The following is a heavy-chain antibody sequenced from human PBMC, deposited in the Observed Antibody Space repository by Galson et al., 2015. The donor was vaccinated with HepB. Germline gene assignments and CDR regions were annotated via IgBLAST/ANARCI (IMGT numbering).Heavy chain of an antibody. V-gene: IGHV1-2*02. CDR3: ARVPNRPTHDFDI. Sequence: SVKVSCKASGYIFTAYYVHWVRQAPGQGLEWMGRINPNSGGTNYAQKFQGRVTMTRDTSISTAYMELSRLRSDYTAVYYCARVPNRPTHDFDIWGQGTMVTVSS. CDR2: INPNSGGT. CDR1: GYIFTAYY. J-gene: IGHJ3*02. D-gene: IGHD2/OR15-2a*01.